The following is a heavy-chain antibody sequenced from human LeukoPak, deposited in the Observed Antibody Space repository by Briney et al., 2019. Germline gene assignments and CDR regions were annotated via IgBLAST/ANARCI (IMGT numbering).Heavy chain of an antibody. D-gene: IGHD1-20*01. J-gene: IGHJ4*02. V-gene: IGHV3-23*01. Sequence: GGCLRLSCAASGFTFSSYAMSWVRQAPGKGLEWVSAISGSGGSTYYADSVKGRFTISRDNSKNTLYLQMNSLRAEDTAVYYCARGGNWNYFDYWGQGTLVTVSS. CDR2: ISGSGGST. CDR1: GFTFSSYA. CDR3: ARGGNWNYFDY.